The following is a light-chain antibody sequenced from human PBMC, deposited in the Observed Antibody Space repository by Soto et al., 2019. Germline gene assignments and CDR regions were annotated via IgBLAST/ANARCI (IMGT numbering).Light chain of an antibody. CDR1: QSVSSN. CDR2: GAS. J-gene: IGKJ2*01. Sequence: EIVMTQSPATLSVSPGERATLSCRASQSVSSNLAWYQQKPGQAPRLLIYGASTRATGIPARFSGSGSGTEFILTISSLQSEDFADYYCQQYNNWPDTFGQGNKLEIK. CDR3: QQYNNWPDT. V-gene: IGKV3-15*01.